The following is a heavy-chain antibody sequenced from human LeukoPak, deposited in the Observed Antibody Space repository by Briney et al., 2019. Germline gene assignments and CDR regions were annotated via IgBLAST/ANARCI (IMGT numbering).Heavy chain of an antibody. CDR1: GYTFTTYD. Sequence: ASVKVSCKASGYTFTTYDINWVRQAPGQGLEWMGWKNPNSGNTGYAQKFQGRVTITRNTSISTVYMELSSLRSEDTAVYYCTRGSWYSSSSYYFDYGGQGPLVTVS. D-gene: IGHD6-6*01. CDR2: KNPNSGNT. V-gene: IGHV1-8*03. J-gene: IGHJ4*02. CDR3: TRGSWYSSSSYYFDY.